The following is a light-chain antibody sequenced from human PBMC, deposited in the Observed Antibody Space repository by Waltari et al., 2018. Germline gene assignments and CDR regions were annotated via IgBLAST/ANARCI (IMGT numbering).Light chain of an antibody. CDR1: TPNTGNNA. Sequence: QSVLTQPPSVSEAPRQRVPISCSGSTPNTGNNALSWYQQLPGKAPKLLIYYDDLLPPGVSGRFSGSKSGTLASLAISGLQSEDEADYYCAAWDDSLNGLVFGGGTKLTVL. V-gene: IGLV1-36*01. CDR3: AAWDDSLNGLV. J-gene: IGLJ2*01. CDR2: YDD.